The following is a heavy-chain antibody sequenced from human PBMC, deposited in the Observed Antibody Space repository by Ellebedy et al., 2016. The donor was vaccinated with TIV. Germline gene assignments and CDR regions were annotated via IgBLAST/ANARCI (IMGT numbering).Heavy chain of an antibody. CDR2: ISISGTTT. CDR1: GFSFNTFE. D-gene: IGHD3-10*01. CDR3: ARGSLLWSGDLSQAFDY. V-gene: IGHV3-48*03. J-gene: IGHJ4*02. Sequence: GGSLRLSCAASGFSFNTFEMNWVRQAPGKGLEWVSYISISGTTTYYADSVKGRFTISRDNAENSLYLQMNSLRAEDTALYYCARGSLLWSGDLSQAFDYWGQGTLVTVSS.